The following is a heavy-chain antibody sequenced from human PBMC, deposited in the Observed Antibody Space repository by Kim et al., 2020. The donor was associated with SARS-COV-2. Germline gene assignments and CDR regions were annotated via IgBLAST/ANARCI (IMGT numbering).Heavy chain of an antibody. J-gene: IGHJ2*01. CDR2: LSYTGDT. D-gene: IGHD6-19*01. Sequence: GSLSLTCTVSGGSITSSTYFWGWIRQPPGKGLEWIGSLSYTGDTYYSPSLKSRVTIFVDTSKHQFSLRLSSLTAADTSLYYCARHPALPGAHWYFDRWG. CDR1: GGSITSSTYF. V-gene: IGHV4-39*01. CDR3: ARHPALPGAHWYFDR.